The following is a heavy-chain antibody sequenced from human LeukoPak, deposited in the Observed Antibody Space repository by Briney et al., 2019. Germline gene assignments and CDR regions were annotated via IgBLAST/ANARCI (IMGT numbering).Heavy chain of an antibody. Sequence: GESLKISCKASGYSFTSNWIGWVRQMPGKGLEWMGIIYPGDSETRYSPSFQGQVTISADEPISTAYLQWSSLKASDTAMYYCARHLSGYSFGIDYWGQGTLVTVSS. D-gene: IGHD5-18*01. CDR3: ARHLSGYSFGIDY. CDR1: GYSFTSNW. V-gene: IGHV5-51*01. J-gene: IGHJ4*02. CDR2: IYPGDSET.